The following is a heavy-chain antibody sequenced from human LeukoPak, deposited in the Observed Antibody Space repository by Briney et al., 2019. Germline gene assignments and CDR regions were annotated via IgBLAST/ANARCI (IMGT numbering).Heavy chain of an antibody. J-gene: IGHJ4*02. Sequence: ASVKVSCKASVYNFSSYYIQWVRQDPGQGLEWMGLLNPSRGTTAYAPKFQGRVTMTRDTSSNTVYMELRGLRSDDTAIYYCARDATRGIGGSYDLDFWGQGSLVTVSS. CDR1: VYNFSSYY. D-gene: IGHD3-16*01. CDR3: ARDATRGIGGSYDLDF. V-gene: IGHV1-46*01. CDR2: LNPSRGTT.